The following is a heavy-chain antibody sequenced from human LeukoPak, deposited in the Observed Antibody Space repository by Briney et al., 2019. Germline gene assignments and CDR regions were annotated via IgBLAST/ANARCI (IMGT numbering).Heavy chain of an antibody. Sequence: GASVKVSCKASGYTFTSYGISWVRQAPGQGLEWMGWISAYNGNTNYAQKLQGRVTMTTDTSTSTAYMELRTLRSDDTAVYYCAREDYYDRVFYYFDFWGQGTLVTVSS. V-gene: IGHV1-18*01. CDR2: ISAYNGNT. CDR1: GYTFTSYG. J-gene: IGHJ4*02. CDR3: AREDYYDRVFYYFDF. D-gene: IGHD3-22*01.